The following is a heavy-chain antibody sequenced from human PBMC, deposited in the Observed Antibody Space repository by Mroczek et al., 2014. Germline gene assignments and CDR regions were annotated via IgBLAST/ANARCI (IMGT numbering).Heavy chain of an antibody. CDR1: GGSISSGSYY. CDR3: ARGNYYDSSGYAFDI. CDR2: IYTSGST. J-gene: IGHJ3*02. V-gene: IGHV4-61*02. D-gene: IGHD3-22*01. Sequence: QVQLQESGPGLVKPSQTLSLTCTVSGGSISSGSYYWSWIRQPAGKGLEWIGRIYTSGSTNYNPSLKSRVTISVDTSKNQFSLKLSSVTAADTAVYYCARGNYYDSSGYAFDIWGQGTMVTVSS.